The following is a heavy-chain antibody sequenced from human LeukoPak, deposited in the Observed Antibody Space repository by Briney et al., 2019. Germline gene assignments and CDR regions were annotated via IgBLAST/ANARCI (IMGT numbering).Heavy chain of an antibody. CDR2: ISYDGSNK. D-gene: IGHD3-10*01. V-gene: IGHV3-30*18. Sequence: GGSLRLSCAASGFTFSSYGMHWVRQAPGKGLEWVAVISYDGSNKYYADSVKGRFTISRDNSKNTLYLQINSLRAEDTAVYYCAKVLWFGELLQGLDYWGQGTLVTVSS. CDR3: AKVLWFGELLQGLDY. J-gene: IGHJ4*02. CDR1: GFTFSSYG.